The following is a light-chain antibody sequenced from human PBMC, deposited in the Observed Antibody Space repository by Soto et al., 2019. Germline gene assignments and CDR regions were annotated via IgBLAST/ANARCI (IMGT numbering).Light chain of an antibody. V-gene: IGKV3-15*01. J-gene: IGKJ4*02. CDR3: QQDKNWPPLA. CDR2: AAS. CDR1: QSVGSA. Sequence: EIVMTQSPATLSVSPGETATLSCRASQSVGSAVAWYQHKPGQAPRLLIVAASIRATGVPGRFSGGGSGAEFTLSICGLQSEDFAVYYCQQDKNWPPLAFGGGTTVEIK.